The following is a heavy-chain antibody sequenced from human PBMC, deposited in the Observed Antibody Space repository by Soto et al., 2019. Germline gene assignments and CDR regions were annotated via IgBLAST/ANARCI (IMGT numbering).Heavy chain of an antibody. CDR1: GFIFNNYW. Sequence: PGGSLRLSCAASGFIFNNYWMHWVRQVPGKGLEWVSYISSSSTTKYYADSVKGRFTISRDNAKNSLYLQMNSLRAEDTAVYYCARDGCSGSNCLNWFDPWGQGTLVTVSS. D-gene: IGHD2-15*01. J-gene: IGHJ5*02. CDR3: ARDGCSGSNCLNWFDP. V-gene: IGHV3-48*01. CDR2: ISSSSTTK.